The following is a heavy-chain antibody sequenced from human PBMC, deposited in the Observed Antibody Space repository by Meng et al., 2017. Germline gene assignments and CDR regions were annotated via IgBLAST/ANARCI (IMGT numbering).Heavy chain of an antibody. CDR2: IYHSGST. V-gene: IGHV4-4*02. Sequence: QVQLPASGPGLVQPSGTLALTCAVSGGSISSSNWWSWVRQPPGKGLEWIGEIYHSGSTNYNPSLKSRVTISVDKSKNQFSLKLSSVTAADTAVYYCARARLLWFGGAVWFDPWGQGTLVTVSS. CDR3: ARARLLWFGGAVWFDP. CDR1: GGSISSSNW. D-gene: IGHD3-10*01. J-gene: IGHJ5*02.